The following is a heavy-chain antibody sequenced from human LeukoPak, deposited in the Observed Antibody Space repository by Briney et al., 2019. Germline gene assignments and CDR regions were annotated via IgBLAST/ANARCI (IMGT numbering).Heavy chain of an antibody. V-gene: IGHV3-48*03. Sequence: QPGGSLRLSCAASGFTFSSYEMNWVRQAPGKGLEWVSYISSSGSTIYYADSVKGRFTISRDNAKNSLYLQMNSLRAEDTAVYYCARCCYGDYDYWGQGTLVTVSS. CDR3: ARCCYGDYDY. D-gene: IGHD4-17*01. CDR1: GFTFSSYE. J-gene: IGHJ4*02. CDR2: ISSSGSTI.